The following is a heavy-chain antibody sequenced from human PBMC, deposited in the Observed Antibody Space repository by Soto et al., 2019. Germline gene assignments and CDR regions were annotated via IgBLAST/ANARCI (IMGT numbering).Heavy chain of an antibody. D-gene: IGHD2-15*01. J-gene: IGHJ6*03. Sequence: SETLSLTCAVYGGSFSGYYWSWIRQPPGKGLEWIGEINHSGSTNYNPSLKSRVTISVATSKNQFSLKLSSVTAADTAVYYCARTPAQYFYYCMDVWGKGTTVTVSS. V-gene: IGHV4-34*01. CDR2: INHSGST. CDR3: ARTPAQYFYYCMDV. CDR1: GGSFSGYY.